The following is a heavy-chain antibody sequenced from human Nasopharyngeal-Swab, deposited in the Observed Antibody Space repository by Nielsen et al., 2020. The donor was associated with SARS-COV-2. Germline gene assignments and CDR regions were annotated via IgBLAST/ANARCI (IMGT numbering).Heavy chain of an antibody. J-gene: IGHJ4*02. CDR2: IYYSGIT. Sequence: SETLSLTCTVSGGSISSGGYYWSWIRQHPGKGLEWIGYIYYSGITNYNPSLKSRVTISVDTSKNQFSLKLSSVTAADTAVYYCAAFWSGYYTGMNYWGQGTLVTVSS. V-gene: IGHV4-61*08. CDR3: AAFWSGYYTGMNY. D-gene: IGHD3-3*01. CDR1: GGSISSGGYY.